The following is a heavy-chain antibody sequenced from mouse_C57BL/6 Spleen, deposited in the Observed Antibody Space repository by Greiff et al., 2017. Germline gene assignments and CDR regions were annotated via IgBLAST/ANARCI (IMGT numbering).Heavy chain of an antibody. V-gene: IGHV1-55*01. CDR2: IYPGRGST. Sequence: QVQLQQPGAELVKPGASVKMSCKASGYTFTSYWITWVKQRPGQGLEWIGDIYPGRGSTNYNEKFKSKATLTVDTSSSTAYKQLSSLTSDDSAVYYGAREGAYYSNPWFAYWGQGTLVTVSA. CDR1: GYTFTSYW. CDR3: AREGAYYSNPWFAY. J-gene: IGHJ3*01. D-gene: IGHD2-5*01.